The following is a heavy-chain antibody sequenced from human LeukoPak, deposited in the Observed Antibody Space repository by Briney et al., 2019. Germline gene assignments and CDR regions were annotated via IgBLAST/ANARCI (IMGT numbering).Heavy chain of an antibody. CDR2: IYSGGST. D-gene: IGHD3-3*01. J-gene: IGHJ4*02. V-gene: IGHV3-53*01. CDR1: GFTFSIYS. Sequence: PGGSLRLSCAASGFTFSIYSVSWVRQAPGKGLEWVSVIYSGGSTYYADSVKGRFTISRDNSKNTLYLQMNSLRAEDTAVYYCAVKTTFWYWGQGTLVTVSS. CDR3: AVKTTFWY.